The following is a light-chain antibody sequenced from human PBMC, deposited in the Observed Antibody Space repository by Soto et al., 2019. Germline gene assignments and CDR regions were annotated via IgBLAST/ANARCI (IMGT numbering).Light chain of an antibody. CDR1: QSISSSY. CDR3: QQYGSSSWT. V-gene: IGKV3-20*01. CDR2: GAS. J-gene: IGKJ1*01. Sequence: QAAVTLTLSPGKRATLSCRASQSISSSYSAWHQQRPGQAPRLLIYGASSRATSLPDRFSGSGSGKEFTPTISRLEDEDLAEYCCQQYGSSSWTFGQGTKVDIK.